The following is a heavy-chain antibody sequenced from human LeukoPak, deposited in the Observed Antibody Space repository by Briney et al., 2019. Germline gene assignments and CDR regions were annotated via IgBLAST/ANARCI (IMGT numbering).Heavy chain of an antibody. CDR3: ARDRGTIAARPPYYFDY. CDR1: GYTFASYY. D-gene: IGHD6-6*01. V-gene: IGHV1-46*01. Sequence: ASVKVSCKASGYTFASYYMHWVRQAPGQGLEWMGIINPSGGSTSYAQKFQGRVTMTRDMSTSTVYMELSSLRSEDTAVYYCARDRGTIAARPPYYFDYWGQGTLVTVSS. CDR2: INPSGGST. J-gene: IGHJ4*02.